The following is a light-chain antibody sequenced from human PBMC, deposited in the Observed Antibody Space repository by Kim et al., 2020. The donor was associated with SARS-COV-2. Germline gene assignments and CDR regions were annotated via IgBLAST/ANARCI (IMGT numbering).Light chain of an antibody. CDR3: NQYDSSPT. V-gene: IGKV3-15*01. J-gene: IGKJ2*01. Sequence: LSVCPWERSALSGSATQAVRRSLAWCQQRPGLAPRLLIYGASPRATGIPARFSGSGSGTEFTLTISGLQSEDFAVYYCNQYDSSPTFGQGTKLEI. CDR1: QAVRRS. CDR2: GAS.